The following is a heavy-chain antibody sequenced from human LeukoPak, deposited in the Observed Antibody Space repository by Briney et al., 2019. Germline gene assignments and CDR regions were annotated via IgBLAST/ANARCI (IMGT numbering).Heavy chain of an antibody. J-gene: IGHJ6*04. D-gene: IGHD3-10*02. V-gene: IGHV3-48*03. CDR1: GFTFSSYE. Sequence: GGSLRLSCAASGFTFSSYEMNWVRQAPGKGLEWVSYISSSGSTIYYADSEKGRFTISRDNAKNSLYLQTNSLRAEDTAVYYCAELGITMIGGVWGKGTTVTISS. CDR2: ISSSGSTI. CDR3: AELGITMIGGV.